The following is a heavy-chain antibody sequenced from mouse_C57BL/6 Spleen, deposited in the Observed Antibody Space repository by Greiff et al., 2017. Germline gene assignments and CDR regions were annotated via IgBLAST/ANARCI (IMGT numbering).Heavy chain of an antibody. CDR3: ARQCITTVVASRYFDF. CDR2: ISNCGGST. Sequence: EVKLVESGGGLVQPGGSLKLSCAASGFTFSDYYMYWFRQTPEKRLEWVAYISNCGGSTYYPDTVKGRFTISRGNAKNTLYLQMRRLKSEETAMYYCARQCITTVVASRYFDFWCTGTTVTVSS. V-gene: IGHV5-12*01. CDR1: GFTFSDYY. J-gene: IGHJ1*03. D-gene: IGHD1-1*01.